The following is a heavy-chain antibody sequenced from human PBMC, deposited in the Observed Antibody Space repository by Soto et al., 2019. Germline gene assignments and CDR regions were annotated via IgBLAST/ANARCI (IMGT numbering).Heavy chain of an antibody. V-gene: IGHV5-51*01. J-gene: IGHJ4*02. CDR1: GYSFNNYW. D-gene: IGHD2-2*02. CDR2: TFPGGSDT. CDR3: ASKIGLHGVSLYFDY. Sequence: PGESLKISCKGSGYSFNNYWIAWVRQMPGKGLKWMGITFPGGSDTVYSPSFHGQVTLSVDRYINIAYLQRSGLKGPHTAPSFFASKIGLHGVSLYFDYWGPGSLVSVSS.